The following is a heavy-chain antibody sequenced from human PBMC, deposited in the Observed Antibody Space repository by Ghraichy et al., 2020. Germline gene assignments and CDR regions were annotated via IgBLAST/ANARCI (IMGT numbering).Heavy chain of an antibody. Sequence: GGSLRLSCAASGFTFSGYGMHWVRQAPGKGLEWVAIISYDGSNKYYVDSVKGRFTISRDNSKSTLFLQMDSLRAEDTAVYYCAKDFKSDYQDWGQGTLVTVSS. CDR2: ISYDGSNK. D-gene: IGHD4/OR15-4a*01. J-gene: IGHJ4*02. V-gene: IGHV3-30*18. CDR1: GFTFSGYG. CDR3: AKDFKSDYQD.